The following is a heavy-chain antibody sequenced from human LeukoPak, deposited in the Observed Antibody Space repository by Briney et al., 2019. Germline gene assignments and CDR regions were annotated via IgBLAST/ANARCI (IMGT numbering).Heavy chain of an antibody. D-gene: IGHD3-10*01. CDR3: ARDKYYSSGSYPSFDY. J-gene: IGHJ4*02. Sequence: ASVKVSCKASGYTVTSYGISWVRQAPGQGLEWVGWISAYNGNTNYAQKLQGRVTMTTDTSTSTAYMELRSLRSDDTAVYYCARDKYYSSGSYPSFDYWGQGTLVTVSS. CDR2: ISAYNGNT. CDR1: GYTVTSYG. V-gene: IGHV1-18*01.